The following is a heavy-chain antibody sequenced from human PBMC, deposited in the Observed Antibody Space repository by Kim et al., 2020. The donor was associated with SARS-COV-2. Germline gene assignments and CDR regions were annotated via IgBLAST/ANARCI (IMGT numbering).Heavy chain of an antibody. Sequence: GGSLRLSCAASGFTFSSYGMHWVRQAPGKGLEWVAVISYDGSNKYYADSVKGRFTISRDNSKNTLYLQMNSLRAEDTAVYYCARDQSAGYSSWNDYWGQGTLVTVSS. CDR3: ARDQSAGYSSWNDY. V-gene: IGHV3-33*05. J-gene: IGHJ4*02. D-gene: IGHD6-13*01. CDR2: ISYDGSNK. CDR1: GFTFSSYG.